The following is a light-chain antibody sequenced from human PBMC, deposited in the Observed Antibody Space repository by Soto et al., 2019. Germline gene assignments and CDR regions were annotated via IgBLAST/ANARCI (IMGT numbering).Light chain of an antibody. V-gene: IGKV1-5*03. CDR1: QSISAW. CDR3: QQYNSNPLT. CDR2: KAS. J-gene: IGKJ4*01. Sequence: DIQMTQSPSTLSASVGDRVIITCRASQSISAWLAWYQQKPGKAPKLLIYKASSLESGVPSRFSGSVSGTEFTLTNSGLQPDEFASDYCQQYNSNPLTFGGGTKVEIK.